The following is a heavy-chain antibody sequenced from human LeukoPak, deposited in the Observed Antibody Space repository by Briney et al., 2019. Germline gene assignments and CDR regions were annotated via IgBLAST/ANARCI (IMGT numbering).Heavy chain of an antibody. J-gene: IGHJ1*01. D-gene: IGHD3-22*01. V-gene: IGHV3-33*01. CDR2: IWYDGSNK. CDR3: ARAPSESGGYYPEYFRH. CDR1: GFTFSTYG. Sequence: PGRSLRLSCAESGFTFSTYGMQWVRQAPGKGLEWVAIIWYDGSNKYYADSVQGRFTISRDNTRNTLYLQMNSLRAEDTGVYYCARAPSESGGYYPEYFRHWGQGTLVTVSS.